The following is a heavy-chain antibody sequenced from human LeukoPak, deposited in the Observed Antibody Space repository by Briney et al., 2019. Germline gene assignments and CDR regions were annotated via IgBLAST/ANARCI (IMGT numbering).Heavy chain of an antibody. CDR1: GGTFSSYA. J-gene: IGHJ4*02. CDR3: ATGLRYFDWSIDY. V-gene: IGHV1-69*04. D-gene: IGHD3-9*01. Sequence: ASVKVSCKASGGTFSSYAISWVRQAPGQGLEWMGRIIPILGIANYAQKFQGRVTITADKSTSTAYMELSSLRSEDTAVYYCATGLRYFDWSIDYWGQGTLVTVSS. CDR2: IIPILGIA.